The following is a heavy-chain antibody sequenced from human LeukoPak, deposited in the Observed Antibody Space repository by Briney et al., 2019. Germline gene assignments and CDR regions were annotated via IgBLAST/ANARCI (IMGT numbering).Heavy chain of an antibody. Sequence: SETLSLTCAVYGGSFSGYYWSWIRQPPGKGLEWIGEINHSGSTNYNPSLKSRVTISVDTSKNQFSLKLSSVTAADTAVYYCAGGWYEGWEDYWGQGTLVTVSS. V-gene: IGHV4-34*01. CDR3: AGGWYEGWEDY. D-gene: IGHD6-19*01. J-gene: IGHJ4*02. CDR2: INHSGST. CDR1: GGSFSGYY.